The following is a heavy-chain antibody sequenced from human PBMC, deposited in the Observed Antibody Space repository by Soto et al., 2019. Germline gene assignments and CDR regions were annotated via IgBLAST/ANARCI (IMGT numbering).Heavy chain of an antibody. J-gene: IGHJ6*02. Sequence: VQLVQSGAEVKKPGESLKISCKGSGYSFTNYWIGWVRQMPGKGLEWMGIIYPGDSDIRYSPSFQGQVTISADKSISAAYLQWSSLKASDTAMYYCARQGYSSCFSYYYYGMDVWGQGTTVTVS. V-gene: IGHV5-51*01. CDR2: IYPGDSDI. D-gene: IGHD3-22*01. CDR1: GYSFTNYW. CDR3: ARQGYSSCFSYYYYGMDV.